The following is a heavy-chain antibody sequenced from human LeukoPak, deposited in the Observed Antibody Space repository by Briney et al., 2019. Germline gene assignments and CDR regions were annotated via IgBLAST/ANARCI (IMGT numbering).Heavy chain of an antibody. V-gene: IGHV1-8*01. D-gene: IGHD4-11*01. CDR1: GYTFTSYD. Sequence: ASVKVSCKASGYTFTSYDINWVRQATGQGLEWMGWMSPNSGNTGYAQKFQGRVTMTRNTSISTAYMELSSLRSEDTAVYYCARGRTVRNWFDPWGQGTLVTVSS. CDR2: MSPNSGNT. CDR3: ARGRTVRNWFDP. J-gene: IGHJ5*02.